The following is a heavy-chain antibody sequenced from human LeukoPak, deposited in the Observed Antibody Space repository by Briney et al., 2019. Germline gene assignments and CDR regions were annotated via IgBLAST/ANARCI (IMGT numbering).Heavy chain of an antibody. CDR1: GFIVSSHF. CDR2: MYSGGST. J-gene: IGHJ3*02. D-gene: IGHD3-9*01. V-gene: IGHV3-66*01. Sequence: GGSLRLSCAGSGFIVSSHFMNWVRQAPGKGLEWVSVMYSGGSTYYADSVKDRFTISRDNSKNTMYLQMNSLRAEDTAVYYCAKGYEGVEYFDWLPRDAFDIWGQGTMVTVSS. CDR3: AKGYEGVEYFDWLPRDAFDI.